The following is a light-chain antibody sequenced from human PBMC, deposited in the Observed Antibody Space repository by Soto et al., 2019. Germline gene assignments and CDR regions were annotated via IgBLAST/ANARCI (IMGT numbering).Light chain of an antibody. J-gene: IGKJ2*01. V-gene: IGKV3D-20*01. CDR2: DAS. CDR1: QTVSSSY. CDR3: QQYGSSPPYT. Sequence: EIILTQSPATLSLSPGERATLSCGASQTVSSSYLAWYQQKPGLAPRLLIYDASRRATGIPDRFSGSGSGTDFSLTISRLEPEDFAVNYCQQYGSSPPYTFGQGTKLEIK.